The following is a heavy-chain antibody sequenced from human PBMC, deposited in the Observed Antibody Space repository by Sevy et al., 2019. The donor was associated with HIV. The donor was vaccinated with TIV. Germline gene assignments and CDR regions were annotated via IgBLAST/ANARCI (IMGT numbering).Heavy chain of an antibody. CDR2: IYYSGST. D-gene: IGHD3-22*01. J-gene: IGHJ4*02. V-gene: IGHV4-59*01. CDR1: GGSINSYY. CDR3: ARSYDNSGYYYFDY. Sequence: SETLSLTCSVSGGSINSYYWNWIRQPPGKGLEWIGHIYYSGSTNYNPSARSRVSIFEDMSKNQFFLKLRSVTAADTAIYYCARSYDNSGYYYFDYWGQGALVTVSS.